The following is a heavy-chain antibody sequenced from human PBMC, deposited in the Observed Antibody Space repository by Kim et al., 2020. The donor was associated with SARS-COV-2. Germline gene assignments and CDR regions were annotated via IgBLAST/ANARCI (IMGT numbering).Heavy chain of an antibody. CDR1: GGSFSSYA. Sequence: SVKVSCKASGGSFSSYAVSWVRQAPGQGLEWMGGIIPIVGTANYAQNFQGRVTITADESTSTAYMELSSLRSEDTAVYYCARGRYSYGEVSPHYYGMDVWGQGTTVTVSS. CDR2: IIPIVGTA. J-gene: IGHJ6*02. CDR3: ARGRYSYGEVSPHYYGMDV. V-gene: IGHV1-69*13. D-gene: IGHD5-18*01.